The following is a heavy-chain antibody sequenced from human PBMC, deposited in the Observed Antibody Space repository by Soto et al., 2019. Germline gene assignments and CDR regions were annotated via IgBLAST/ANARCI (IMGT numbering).Heavy chain of an antibody. J-gene: IGHJ6*02. V-gene: IGHV4-31*03. Sequence: QVQLQESGPGLVKPSQTLSLTCTVSGGSIGSGGYYWSWIRQHPGKGLEWIGYIYYSGSTYYNTSLKSRVTISGDTSKNPFSLKVNFVTAADTTVYYCARDRDDMDVWGQGTTVTVSS. CDR3: ARDRDDMDV. CDR1: GGSIGSGGYY. CDR2: IYYSGST.